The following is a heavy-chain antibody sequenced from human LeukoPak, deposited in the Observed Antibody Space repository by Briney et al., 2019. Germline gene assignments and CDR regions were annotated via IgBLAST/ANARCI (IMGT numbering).Heavy chain of an antibody. V-gene: IGHV3-74*01. CDR1: GFTFSNYW. Sequence: PGGSLRLSCAASGFTFSNYWMHWVRQAPGKGLVWVSRINSDGSSTSYADSVKGRFTISRDNAKNTLYLQMNSLRAEDTAVYYCASYSSGWYRDRNYFDYWGQGTLVTVSS. D-gene: IGHD6-19*01. CDR2: INSDGSST. CDR3: ASYSSGWYRDRNYFDY. J-gene: IGHJ4*02.